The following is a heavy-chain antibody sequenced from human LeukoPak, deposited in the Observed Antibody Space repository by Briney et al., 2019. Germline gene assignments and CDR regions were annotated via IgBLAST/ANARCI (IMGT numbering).Heavy chain of an antibody. CDR1: GGSFSGYY. J-gene: IGHJ4*02. CDR2: INHSGST. CDR3: ARGYGSGSYEGLIDY. Sequence: SETLSPTCAVYGGSFSGYYWSWIRQPPGKGLEWIGEINHSGSTNYNPSLKSRVTISVDTSKNQFSLKLSSVTAADTAVYYCARGYGSGSYEGLIDYWGQGTLVTVSS. V-gene: IGHV4-34*01. D-gene: IGHD3-10*01.